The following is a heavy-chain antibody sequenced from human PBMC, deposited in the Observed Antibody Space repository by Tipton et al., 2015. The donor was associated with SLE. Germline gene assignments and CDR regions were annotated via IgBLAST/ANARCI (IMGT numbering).Heavy chain of an antibody. D-gene: IGHD3-10*01. CDR1: GFTFSSYA. J-gene: IGHJ4*02. Sequence: SLRLSCAASGFTFSSYAMSWVRQAPGKGLEWVSPISGGGDSTYYADSVKGRFTISRDNSKNTLFLQMNSLRVEDTAVYYCATTGIRGVTFSDYWGQGTLISVSS. V-gene: IGHV3-23*01. CDR2: ISGGGDST. CDR3: ATTGIRGVTFSDY.